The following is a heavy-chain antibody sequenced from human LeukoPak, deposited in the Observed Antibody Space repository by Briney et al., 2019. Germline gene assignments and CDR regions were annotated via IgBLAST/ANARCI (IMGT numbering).Heavy chain of an antibody. CDR1: GFTFSSYS. Sequence: GGSLRLSCAASGFTFSSYSMNWVRQAPGKGLEWVSYISSSSSTIYYADSVKGRFTISRDNSKNTLYLQMNSLRAEDTAVYYCAKLPPAAGTMANDYWGQGTLVTVSS. CDR2: ISSSSSTI. J-gene: IGHJ4*02. V-gene: IGHV3-48*01. CDR3: AKLPPAAGTMANDY. D-gene: IGHD6-13*01.